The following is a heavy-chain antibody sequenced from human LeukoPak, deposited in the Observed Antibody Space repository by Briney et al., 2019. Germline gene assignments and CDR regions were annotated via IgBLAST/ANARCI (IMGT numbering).Heavy chain of an antibody. J-gene: IGHJ2*01. CDR2: ISWNSGSI. D-gene: IGHD6-13*01. CDR1: GFTFDDYA. CDR3: AKGIAAAGDWYFDL. V-gene: IGHV3-9*03. Sequence: GRSLRLSCAASGFTFDDYAMHWVRQAPGKGLEWVSGISWNSGSIGYADSVKGRFTISRDNAKNSLYLQMNSLRAEDMALYYCAKGIAAAGDWYFDLWGRGTLVTVSS.